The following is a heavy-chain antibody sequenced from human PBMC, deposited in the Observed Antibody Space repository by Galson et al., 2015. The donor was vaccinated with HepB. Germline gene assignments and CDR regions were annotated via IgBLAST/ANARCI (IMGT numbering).Heavy chain of an antibody. CDR1: GFTFSSYA. D-gene: IGHD2-15*01. CDR3: ARDRGYCSGGSCYYYYGMDV. V-gene: IGHV3-30*04. Sequence: SLRLSCAASGFTFSSYAMHWVRQAPGKGLEWVAVISYDGSNKDYADSVKGRFTFSRDNSKNTLYLQMNSLRAEDTAVYYCARDRGYCSGGSCYYYYGMDVWGQGATVTVSS. CDR2: ISYDGSNK. J-gene: IGHJ6*02.